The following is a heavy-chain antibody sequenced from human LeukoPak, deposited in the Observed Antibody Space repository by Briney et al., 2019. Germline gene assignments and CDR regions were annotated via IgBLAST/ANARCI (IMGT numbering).Heavy chain of an antibody. CDR3: ARGAGAFGSSSYHFDY. D-gene: IGHD6-6*01. Sequence: SETLSLTCTVSGYSIRRGFYWGWIRQSPGKGLEWIGSIYHIGKTYYNPSLRSRLIISVDTSKNQLSLSLNSLTAADSALYYCARGAGAFGSSSYHFDYWGQGILVTVSS. V-gene: IGHV4-38-2*02. CDR2: IYHIGKT. CDR1: GYSIRRGFY. J-gene: IGHJ4*02.